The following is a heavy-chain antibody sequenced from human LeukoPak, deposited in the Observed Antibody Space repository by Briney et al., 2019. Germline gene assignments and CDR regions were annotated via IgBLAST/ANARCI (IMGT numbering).Heavy chain of an antibody. D-gene: IGHD6-13*01. CDR2: IYHSGST. V-gene: IGHV4-38-2*02. CDR3: ARAVSEAGPSNWFDP. J-gene: IGHJ5*02. CDR1: GYSISSGYY. Sequence: SETLSLTCTVSGYSISSGYYWGWIRQPPGKGLEWIGSIYHSGSTYYNPSLKSRVTISVDTSKNQFSLKLSSVTAADTAVYYCARAVSEAGPSNWFDPWGQGTLVTVSS.